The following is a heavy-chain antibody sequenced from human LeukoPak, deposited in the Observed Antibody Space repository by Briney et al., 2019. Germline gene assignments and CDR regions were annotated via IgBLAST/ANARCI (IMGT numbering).Heavy chain of an antibody. D-gene: IGHD3/OR15-3a*01. CDR2: ISPTGSTT. CDR1: GFSFSGHW. Sequence: GGSLRLSCIASGFSFSGHWMHWARHLPGKGLVWVSRISPTGSTTSYADSVKGRFTVSRDNAKNSLYLQMNSLRAEDTAVYYCAREFRTAVDYWGQGTLVTVSS. V-gene: IGHV3-74*01. J-gene: IGHJ4*02. CDR3: AREFRTAVDY.